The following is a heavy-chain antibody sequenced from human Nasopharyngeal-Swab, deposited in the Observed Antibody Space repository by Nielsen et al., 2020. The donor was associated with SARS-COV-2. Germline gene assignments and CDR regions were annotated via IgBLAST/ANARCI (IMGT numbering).Heavy chain of an antibody. V-gene: IGHV4-34*01. CDR3: ARGRDIVVVPAAGVAFDY. CDR2: INHGGST. D-gene: IGHD2-2*01. Sequence: WIRQPPGKGLEWIGEINHGGSTNYNPSLKSRVTISVDTSKNQFSLKLSSVTAADTAVYYCARGRDIVVVPAAGVAFDYWGQGTLVTVSS. J-gene: IGHJ4*02.